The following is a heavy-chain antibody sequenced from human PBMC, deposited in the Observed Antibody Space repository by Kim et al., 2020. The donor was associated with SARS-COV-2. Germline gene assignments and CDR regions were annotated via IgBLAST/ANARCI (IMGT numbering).Heavy chain of an antibody. CDR1: GGTFSSYA. CDR3: ARDPMRAVITSGYDCCNNYYYYGMDV. V-gene: IGHV1-69*13. J-gene: IGHJ6*02. Sequence: SVKVSCKASGGTFSSYAISWVRQAPGQGLEWMGGIIPIFGTANYAQKFQGRVTITADESTSTAYMELSSLRSEDTAVYYCARDPMRAVITSGYDCCNNYYYYGMDVWGQGTTVTVSS. D-gene: IGHD5-12*01. CDR2: IIPIFGTA.